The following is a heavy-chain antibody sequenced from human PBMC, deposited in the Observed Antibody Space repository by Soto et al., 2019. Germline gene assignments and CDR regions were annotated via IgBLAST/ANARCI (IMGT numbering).Heavy chain of an antibody. CDR1: GGTFSSYA. V-gene: IGHV1-69*13. Sequence: SVKVSCKASGGTFSSYAISWVRQAPGQGLEWMGGIIPIFGTANYAQKFQGRVTITADESTSTAYMELSSLRSEDTAVYYCASVGTIFGETQYSYYYGMDVWGQ. CDR2: IIPIFGTA. CDR3: ASVGTIFGETQYSYYYGMDV. D-gene: IGHD3-3*01. J-gene: IGHJ6*02.